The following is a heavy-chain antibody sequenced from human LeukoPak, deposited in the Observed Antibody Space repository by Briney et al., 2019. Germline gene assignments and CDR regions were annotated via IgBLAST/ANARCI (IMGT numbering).Heavy chain of an antibody. CDR3: TKFDY. Sequence: PGGSLRLSCAASGFTVSSAWVRWVRQAPGKGLEWVGHIKSKTDGGTTDYAAPVKGRFTISRDDSKNTLYLQMNSLKTEDTAVYYCTKFDYWGQGTLVTVSS. J-gene: IGHJ4*02. V-gene: IGHV3-15*01. CDR1: GFTVSSAW. CDR2: IKSKTDGGTT.